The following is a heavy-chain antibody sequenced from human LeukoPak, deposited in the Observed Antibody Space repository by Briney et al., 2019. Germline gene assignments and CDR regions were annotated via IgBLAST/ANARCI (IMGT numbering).Heavy chain of an antibody. J-gene: IGHJ5*02. CDR2: IKHSGST. D-gene: IGHD2-15*01. V-gene: IGHV4-34*01. Sequence: SETLSLTCAVYGGSFSSYYWSWICQPPGKGLEWIGEIKHSGSTNYNPSPKSRVTISVETSKNQFSLKLSSVTAADTAVYYCARVRVRYCSGGSCYTRHSVWFDPWGQGNLVTVSS. CDR3: ARVRVRYCSGGSCYTRHSVWFDP. CDR1: GGSFSSYY.